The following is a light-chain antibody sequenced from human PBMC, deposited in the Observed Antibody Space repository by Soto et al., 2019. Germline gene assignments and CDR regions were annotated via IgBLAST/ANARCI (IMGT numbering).Light chain of an antibody. CDR1: QSISSY. Sequence: DIQMTQSPSSLSASVGDGVTITCRASQSISSYLNWYQQKPGKAPKLLIYAASSLQSGVPSRFSGSGSGTDFTLTISSLQPEDFATYYCQQSYSTLPFTFGPGTKVDIK. CDR3: QQSYSTLPFT. V-gene: IGKV1-39*01. CDR2: AAS. J-gene: IGKJ3*01.